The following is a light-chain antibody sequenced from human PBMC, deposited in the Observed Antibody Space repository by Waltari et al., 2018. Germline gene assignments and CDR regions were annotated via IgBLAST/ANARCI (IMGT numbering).Light chain of an antibody. CDR1: SSNIGAGHD. V-gene: IGLV1-40*01. Sequence: QSMLTQPPSVSGAPGQRVTISCTGSSSNIGAGHDVHWSQVFPGPGPKLLIYGNNNRPSGVPDRFSGSKSGTSASLTITGLQAEDEADYYCHSFDTSLSDGVVFGGGTKVTVL. CDR3: HSFDTSLSDGVV. J-gene: IGLJ3*02. CDR2: GNN.